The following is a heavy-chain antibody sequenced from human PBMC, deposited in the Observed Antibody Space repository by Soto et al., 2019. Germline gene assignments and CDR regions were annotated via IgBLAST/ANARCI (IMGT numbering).Heavy chain of an antibody. Sequence: QVHLVQSGAEVKKPGASVKVSCKASGYTFNYYAIHWVRQAPGQRLEWMGWINAGHGNTRYSQKFQGRVIITRDTSATTAYMDLSSLTSDDTAVYYCASSTLSWGQGTLVTVSS. V-gene: IGHV1-3*01. CDR3: ASSTLS. CDR1: GYTFNYYA. J-gene: IGHJ5*02. CDR2: INAGHGNT.